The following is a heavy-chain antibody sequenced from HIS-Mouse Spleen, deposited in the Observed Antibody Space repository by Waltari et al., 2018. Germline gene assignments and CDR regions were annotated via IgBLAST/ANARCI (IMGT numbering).Heavy chain of an antibody. CDR2: ISWNSGSI. D-gene: IGHD6-6*01. Sequence: EVQLVESGGGLVQPGRSLRLSCAASGFTFDDYAMHWVRQAPGKGLEWVSGISWNSGSIGDADSVKGRFTISRDNAKNSLYLQMNSLRAEDTALYYCVKDMRYSSSYFDYWGQGTLVTVSS. J-gene: IGHJ4*02. CDR1: GFTFDDYA. V-gene: IGHV3-9*01. CDR3: VKDMRYSSSYFDY.